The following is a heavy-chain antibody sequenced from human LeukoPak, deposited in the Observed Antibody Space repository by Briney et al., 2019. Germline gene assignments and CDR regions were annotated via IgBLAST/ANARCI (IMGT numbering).Heavy chain of an antibody. Sequence: PGGSLRLSCAASGFTFSNYAMHWVRQAPGKGLDWVAVISYDGSNKYYADSVKGRFTISRDNSKNTLYLQMNSLRAEDTAVYYCARAYCSGDTCYSATDWGQGTLVTVSS. V-gene: IGHV3-30*04. CDR3: ARAYCSGDTCYSATD. J-gene: IGHJ4*02. CDR2: ISYDGSNK. CDR1: GFTFSNYA. D-gene: IGHD2-15*01.